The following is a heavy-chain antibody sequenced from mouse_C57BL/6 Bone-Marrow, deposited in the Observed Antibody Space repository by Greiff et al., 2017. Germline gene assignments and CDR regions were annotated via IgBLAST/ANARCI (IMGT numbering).Heavy chain of an antibody. CDR1: GYAFSSYW. J-gene: IGHJ4*01. V-gene: IGHV1-80*01. Sequence: VQVVESGAELVKPGASVKISCKASGYAFSSYWMNWVKQRPGKGLEWIGQIYPGDGDTNYNGKFKGKATLTAAKSSSTAYMQLSSLISEDSAVYFCARTTVVGGYYAMDYWGQGTSVTVSS. D-gene: IGHD1-1*01. CDR2: IYPGDGDT. CDR3: ARTTVVGGYYAMDY.